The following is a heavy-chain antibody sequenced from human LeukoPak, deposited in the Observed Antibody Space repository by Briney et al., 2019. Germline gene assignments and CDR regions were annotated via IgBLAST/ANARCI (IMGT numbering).Heavy chain of an antibody. CDR1: GFTFSSYS. V-gene: IGHV3-21*01. D-gene: IGHD5-18*01. CDR2: ISSSSSYI. J-gene: IGHJ4*02. CDR3: ARDTAYSYGYEGFDY. Sequence: PGGSLRLSCAASGFTFSSYSMNWVRQAPGKGLEWVSSISSSSSYIYYADSVKGRFTISRDNAKNSLYLQMNSLRAEDTAVYYCARDTAYSYGYEGFDYWGQGTLVTVSS.